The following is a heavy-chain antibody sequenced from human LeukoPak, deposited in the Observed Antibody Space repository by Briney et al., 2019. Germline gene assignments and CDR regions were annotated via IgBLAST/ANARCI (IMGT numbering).Heavy chain of an antibody. CDR1: GGSFSGYY. CDR3: ARVLRYSYGYVRWFDP. D-gene: IGHD5-18*01. J-gene: IGHJ5*02. Sequence: PSETLSLTCAVYGGSFSGYYWSWLRQPPGKGLEWIGEINHSGSTNYNPSLKSRVTISVYTSKNQFSLKLSSVTAAGTAVYYCARVLRYSYGYVRWFDPWGQGTLVTVSS. V-gene: IGHV4-34*01. CDR2: INHSGST.